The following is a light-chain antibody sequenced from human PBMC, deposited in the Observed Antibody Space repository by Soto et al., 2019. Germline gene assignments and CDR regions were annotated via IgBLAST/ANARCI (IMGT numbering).Light chain of an antibody. CDR1: SSDVGSYNL. CDR2: EGN. CDR3: CSYASRDTYV. V-gene: IGLV2-23*01. Sequence: QSALTQPAPVSGSPGQSITISCTGTSSDVGSYNLVSWYQQHPGKAPKLMIYEGNKRPSGVSNRFSGSKSGNTASLTISGLQAEDEADYYCCSYASRDTYVFGTGTKVTVL. J-gene: IGLJ1*01.